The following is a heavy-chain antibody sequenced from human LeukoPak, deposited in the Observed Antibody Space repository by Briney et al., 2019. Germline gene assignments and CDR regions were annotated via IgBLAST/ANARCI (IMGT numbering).Heavy chain of an antibody. CDR3: VRLDSGYDYDWFDP. D-gene: IGHD5-12*01. J-gene: IGHJ5*02. CDR1: GYSISSGYY. Sequence: SETLSLTXAVSGYSISSGYYWGWIRQPPGKGLEWIGSIYHSGSTYYNPSLKSRVTISVDTSKNQFSLKLSSVTAADTAVYYCVRLDSGYDYDWFDPWGQGTLVTVSS. V-gene: IGHV4-38-2*01. CDR2: IYHSGST.